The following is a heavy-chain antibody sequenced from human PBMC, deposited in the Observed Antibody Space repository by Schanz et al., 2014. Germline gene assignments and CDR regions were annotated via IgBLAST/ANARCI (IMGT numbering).Heavy chain of an antibody. CDR3: ARDPYGKNSGDFDY. Sequence: QVQLVQSGAELKNPGASVKVSCKASGYTFTSNGITWVRQAPGQGLEWMGWIDPNGGATNHAQMLQGRVTMTRDTSISTAYMELSGLTSDDTAVYFCARDPYGKNSGDFDYWGQGTLVTVSS. CDR2: IDPNGGAT. V-gene: IGHV1-2*02. D-gene: IGHD4-17*01. J-gene: IGHJ4*02. CDR1: GYTFTSNG.